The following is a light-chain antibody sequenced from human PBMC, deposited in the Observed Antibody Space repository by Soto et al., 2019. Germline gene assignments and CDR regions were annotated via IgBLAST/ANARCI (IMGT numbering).Light chain of an antibody. CDR2: AAS. CDR3: QQSYRAPLT. J-gene: IGKJ5*01. CDR1: QSISSY. V-gene: IGKV1-39*01. Sequence: DIQMTQSPSSLSASVGDRVTITCRASQSISSYLNWYQQKPGKAPNHLIYAASSLQSGVPSRFSGSASGTDVTLTISNLQPEDFATYYFQQSYRAPLTFGQGTRLEIK.